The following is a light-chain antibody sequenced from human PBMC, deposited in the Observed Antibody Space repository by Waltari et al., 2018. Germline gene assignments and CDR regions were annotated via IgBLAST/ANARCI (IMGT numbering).Light chain of an antibody. J-gene: IGKJ4*01. Sequence: PVTLSLSPGERATLSCRASQSVGSYLAWYQQKAGQAPRLLIYDASNGATGIPARFSGSGSGTDFTLTISSLEPEDFAIYYCQQRSTWPLTFGGGSKVEI. CDR1: QSVGSY. CDR3: QQRSTWPLT. CDR2: DAS. V-gene: IGKV3-11*01.